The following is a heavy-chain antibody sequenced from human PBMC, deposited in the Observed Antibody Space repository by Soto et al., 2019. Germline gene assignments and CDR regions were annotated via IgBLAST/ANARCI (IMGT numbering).Heavy chain of an antibody. Sequence: QVHLVQSGAEVKKPGASVKVSCKGSGYAFTTYGITWVRQAPGQGLEWMGWISAHNGNTNYAQKLQGRVTVTRDTSTSTAFMELRSLRSDDTAVYYCARGRYGDYCGQGALVTVSS. D-gene: IGHD1-1*01. CDR3: ARGRYGDY. J-gene: IGHJ4*02. CDR2: ISAHNGNT. CDR1: GYAFTTYG. V-gene: IGHV1-18*01.